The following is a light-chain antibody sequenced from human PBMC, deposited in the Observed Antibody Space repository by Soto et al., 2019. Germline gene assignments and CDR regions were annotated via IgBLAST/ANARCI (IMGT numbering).Light chain of an antibody. CDR2: GNT. CDR1: SSNIGAGYD. CDR3: QSHDSSLNSWV. J-gene: IGLJ3*02. Sequence: QSVLTQPPSMSGAPGQWVTISCTGSSSNIGAGYDVHWYQLLPGTAPKLLIYGNTNRPSGVPDRFSGSKSGTSASLAITGLRAEDEADYYCQSHDSSLNSWVFGGGTKLTVL. V-gene: IGLV1-40*01.